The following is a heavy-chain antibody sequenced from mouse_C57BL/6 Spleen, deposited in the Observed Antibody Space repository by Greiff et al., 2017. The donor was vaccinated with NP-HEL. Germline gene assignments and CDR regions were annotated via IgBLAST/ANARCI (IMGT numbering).Heavy chain of an antibody. J-gene: IGHJ2*01. Sequence: QVQLQQPGAELVMPGASVKLSCKASGYTFTSYWMHWVKQRPGQGLEWIGEIDPSDSYTNYNQKFKGKSTLTVDKSSSTAYMQLSSLTSEDSAVYYCARSDYDYGSSYFDYWGQGTTLTVSS. CDR2: IDPSDSYT. CDR1: GYTFTSYW. V-gene: IGHV1-69*01. D-gene: IGHD1-1*01. CDR3: ARSDYDYGSSYFDY.